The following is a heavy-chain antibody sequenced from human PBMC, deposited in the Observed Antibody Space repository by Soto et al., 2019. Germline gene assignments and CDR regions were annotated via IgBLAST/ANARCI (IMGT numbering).Heavy chain of an antibody. V-gene: IGHV3-33*01. CDR3: ARDSFVVRIVVVPAAISGKISGNAFDI. J-gene: IGHJ3*02. CDR2: IWYDGSNK. D-gene: IGHD2-2*01. Sequence: GGSLRLSCAASGFTFSSYGMHWVRQAPGKGLEWVAVIWYDGSNKYYADSVKGRFTISRDNSKNTLYLQMNSLRAEDTAVYYCARDSFVVRIVVVPAAISGKISGNAFDIWGQGTMVTVSS. CDR1: GFTFSSYG.